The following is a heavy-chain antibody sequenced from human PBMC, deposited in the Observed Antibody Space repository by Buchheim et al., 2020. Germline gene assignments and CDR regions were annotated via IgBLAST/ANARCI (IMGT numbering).Heavy chain of an antibody. Sequence: QVQLQQWGAGLLKPSETLSLTCAVYGVSFSGYYWSWIRQPPGKGLEWIGEINHSGSTNYNPSLKSRVTISVDTSKNQFSLKLSSVTAADTAVYYCARDPFVSRSSTNWFDPWGQGTL. J-gene: IGHJ5*02. D-gene: IGHD2-2*01. CDR3: ARDPFVSRSSTNWFDP. CDR2: INHSGST. CDR1: GVSFSGYY. V-gene: IGHV4-34*01.